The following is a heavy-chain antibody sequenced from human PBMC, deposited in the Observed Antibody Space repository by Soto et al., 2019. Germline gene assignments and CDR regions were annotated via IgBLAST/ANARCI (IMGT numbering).Heavy chain of an antibody. CDR2: INAGNGNT. V-gene: IGHV1-3*01. CDR3: ARGQVATIYYYYDMDV. D-gene: IGHD5-12*01. CDR1: GYTFTSYA. Sequence: ASVKVSCKASGYTFTSYAMHWVRQAPGQRLEWMGWINAGNGNTKYSQKFQGRVTITRDTSASTAYMELSSLRSEDTAVYYCARGQVATIYYYYDMDVWGQGTTVTVSS. J-gene: IGHJ6*02.